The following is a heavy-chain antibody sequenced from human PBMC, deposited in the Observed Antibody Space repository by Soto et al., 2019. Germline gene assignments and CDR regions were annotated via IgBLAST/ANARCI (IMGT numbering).Heavy chain of an antibody. CDR3: ARGPLAADPTHFDY. J-gene: IGHJ4*02. CDR1: GFTFSSYS. CDR2: ISSSSSYI. D-gene: IGHD6-13*01. V-gene: IGHV3-21*01. Sequence: GGSLRLSCAASGFTFSSYSMNWVRQAPGKGLEWVSSISSSSSYIYYADSVKGRFTISRDNAKNSLYLQMNSLRAEDTAVYYCARGPLAADPTHFDYWGQGTLVTVSS.